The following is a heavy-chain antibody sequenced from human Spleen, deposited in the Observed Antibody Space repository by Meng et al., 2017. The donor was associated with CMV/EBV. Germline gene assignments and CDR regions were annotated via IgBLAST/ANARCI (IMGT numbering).Heavy chain of an antibody. CDR1: DFGFSGHW. CDR2: INSDGTEI. CDR3: TNPIMGATGY. D-gene: IGHD1-26*01. Sequence: GGSLRLSCATSDFGFSGHWMHWVRQRPGSGLVWVSRINSDGTEINYADSVKGRFTISRDNTRNTLYLQMKSLSVDDTAMYYCTNPIMGATGYWGQGTLVTVSS. J-gene: IGHJ4*02. V-gene: IGHV3-74*01.